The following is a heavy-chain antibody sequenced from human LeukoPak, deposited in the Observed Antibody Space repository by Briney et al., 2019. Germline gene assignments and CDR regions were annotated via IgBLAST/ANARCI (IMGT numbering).Heavy chain of an antibody. CDR3: AHISSSWPDY. J-gene: IGHJ4*02. CDR1: GFTFSSYA. CDR2: ISGSGGST. Sequence: GGSLRLSCAASGFTFSSYAMSWVRRAPGKGLEWVSAISGSGGSTYYADSVKGRFTISRDNSKNTLYQQMNSLRAEDTAVYYCAHISSSWPDYWGQGTLVTVSS. V-gene: IGHV3-23*01. D-gene: IGHD6-13*01.